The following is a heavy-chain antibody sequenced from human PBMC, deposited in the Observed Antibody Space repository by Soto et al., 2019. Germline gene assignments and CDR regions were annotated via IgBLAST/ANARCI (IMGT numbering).Heavy chain of an antibody. CDR1: GFTFSNAW. Sequence: GGSLRLSCAASGFTFSNAWMNWVRQAPGKGLEWVGRIKSKTDGGTTGYAAPVKGRFTISRDDSKNKLYLQMNSLKTEDTAVYYCTTESSPWVVVAATTFDYWGQGTLVTVSS. V-gene: IGHV3-15*07. D-gene: IGHD2-15*01. J-gene: IGHJ4*02. CDR3: TTESSPWVVVAATTFDY. CDR2: IKSKTDGGTT.